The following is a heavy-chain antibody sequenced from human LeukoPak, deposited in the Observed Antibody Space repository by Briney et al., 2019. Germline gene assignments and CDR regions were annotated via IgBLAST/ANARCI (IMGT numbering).Heavy chain of an antibody. CDR1: GGSISSGDYY. J-gene: IGHJ4*02. V-gene: IGHV4-30-4*08. CDR2: ISHSGNS. D-gene: IGHD1-26*01. CDR3: AKTVGANIRFFDY. Sequence: PSQTLSLTCTVSGGSISSGDYYWSWIRQPPGKGLEWIGYISHSGNSYFNPSLKSRIILSVDTSKNQFSLKLSSVTAADTAVYYCAKTVGANIRFFDYWGQGTLVTVSS.